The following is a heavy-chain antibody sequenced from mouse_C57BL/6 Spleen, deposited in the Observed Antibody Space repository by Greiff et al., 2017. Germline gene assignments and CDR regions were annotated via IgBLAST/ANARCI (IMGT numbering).Heavy chain of an antibody. V-gene: IGHV5-6*01. J-gene: IGHJ2*01. CDR3: ARQGGTGTDYFDY. CDR2: ISSGGSYT. CDR1: GFTFSSYG. Sequence: EVKLQESGGDLVKPGGSLKLSCAASGFTFSSYGMSWVRQTPDKRLEWVATISSGGSYTYYPDSVKGRFTITRDNAKNTLYLQMSSRKSEDTAMYYCARQGGTGTDYFDYWGQGTTLTVSS. D-gene: IGHD4-1*01.